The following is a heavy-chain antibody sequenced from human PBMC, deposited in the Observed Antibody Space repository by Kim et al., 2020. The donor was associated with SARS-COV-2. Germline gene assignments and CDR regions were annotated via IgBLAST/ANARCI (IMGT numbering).Heavy chain of an antibody. V-gene: IGHV3-30*04. CDR1: GFTFSSYA. Sequence: GGSLRLSCAASGFTFSSYAMHWVRQAPGKGLEWVAVISYDGSNKYYADSVKGRFTISRDNSKNTLYLQMNSLRAEDTAVYYCARGYFDWEGGAFDIWGQGTMVTVSS. J-gene: IGHJ3*02. CDR3: ARGYFDWEGGAFDI. D-gene: IGHD3-9*01. CDR2: ISYDGSNK.